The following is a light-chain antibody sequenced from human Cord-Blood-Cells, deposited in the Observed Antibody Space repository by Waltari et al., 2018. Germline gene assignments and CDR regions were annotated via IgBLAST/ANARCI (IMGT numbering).Light chain of an antibody. CDR2: WAS. J-gene: IGKJ1*01. Sequence: DIVMTQSPDSLAVSLGERATINCKSSQSVLYSSNSKNDLAWYQQKPGQPPKLLIYWASTRESGVPDRFSGSGSGTDFTLTISGLQAEDVAVYYCQQYDSTPRTFGQGTKVEIK. V-gene: IGKV4-1*01. CDR1: QSVLYSSNSKND. CDR3: QQYDSTPRT.